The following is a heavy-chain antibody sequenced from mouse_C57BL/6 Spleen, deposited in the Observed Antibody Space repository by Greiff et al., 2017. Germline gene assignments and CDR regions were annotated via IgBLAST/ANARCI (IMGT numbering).Heavy chain of an antibody. CDR3: ARKGSGFLFDY. J-gene: IGHJ2*01. CDR2: IEPSDSYT. D-gene: IGHD3-2*02. V-gene: IGHV1-50*01. CDR1: GYTFTSYW. Sequence: QVHVKQPGAELVKPGASVKLSCKASGYTFTSYWMQWVKQRPGQGLEWIGEIEPSDSYTNYNQKFKGKATLTVDKSSSTAYMQLSSLTSEDSAVYYCARKGSGFLFDYWGQGTTLTVSS.